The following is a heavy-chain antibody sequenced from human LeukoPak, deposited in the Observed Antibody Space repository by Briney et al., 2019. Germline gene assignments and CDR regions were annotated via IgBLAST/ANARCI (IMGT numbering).Heavy chain of an antibody. J-gene: IGHJ4*02. CDR2: IRGIDGST. CDR1: GFTFRIYA. D-gene: IGHD1-7*01. V-gene: IGHV3-23*01. CDR3: AKDRSSGNYYFDY. Sequence: GGSLRLSCAASGFTFRIYAMNWVRQAPGKGLEWVSSIRGIDGSTYYADSVKGRFTISRDNTKNSLYLQMNSLRAEDTAVYYCAKDRSSGNYYFDYWGQGSLVTVSS.